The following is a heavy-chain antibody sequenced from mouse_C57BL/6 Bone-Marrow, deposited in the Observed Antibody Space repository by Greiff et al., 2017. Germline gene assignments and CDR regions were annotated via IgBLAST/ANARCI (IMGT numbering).Heavy chain of an antibody. D-gene: IGHD2-13*01. Sequence: QVTLKESGPGLLQPSQTLSLTCSFSGFSLSTFGMGVGWIRKPSGKGLEWLAHIWWDDDKYYNPALKSRLTISKDTSKNQVFLKIANVDTADTATYYSARMGDSIFVFFWYAMDYWGQGTSVTVSS. J-gene: IGHJ4*01. CDR2: IWWDDDK. V-gene: IGHV8-8*01. CDR1: GFSLSTFGMG. CDR3: ARMGDSIFVFFWYAMDY.